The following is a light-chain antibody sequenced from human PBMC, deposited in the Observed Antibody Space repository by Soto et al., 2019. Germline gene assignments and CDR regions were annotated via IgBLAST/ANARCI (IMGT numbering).Light chain of an antibody. Sequence: IGLTQSPGTLSLSPGERATLSCRASQSVSSYYLAWYQQKPGQAPRLLIFDASTRATGIPARFSGSGSGTEFTLTITSLQSEDFAVYYCQQYNAWPRTFGQGTKVDIK. J-gene: IGKJ1*01. V-gene: IGKV3-15*01. CDR2: DAS. CDR3: QQYNAWPRT. CDR1: QSVSSYY.